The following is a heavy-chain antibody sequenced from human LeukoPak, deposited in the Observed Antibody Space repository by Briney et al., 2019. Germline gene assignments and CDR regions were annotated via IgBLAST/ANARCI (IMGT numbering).Heavy chain of an antibody. V-gene: IGHV1-8*01. CDR2: MNPNSGNT. CDR1: GYTFTSYD. CDR3: ARGKARRELANWFDP. Sequence: ASVKVSCKASGYTFTSYDINWVRQATGQGLEWMGWMNPNSGNTGYAQKFQGRVTMTRNTPISTAYMELSSLRSEDTAVYYCARGKARRELANWFDPWGQGTLVTVPS. J-gene: IGHJ5*02. D-gene: IGHD3-10*01.